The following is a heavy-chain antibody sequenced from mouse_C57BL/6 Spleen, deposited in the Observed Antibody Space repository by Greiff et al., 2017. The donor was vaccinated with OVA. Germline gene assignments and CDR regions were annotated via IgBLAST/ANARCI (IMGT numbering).Heavy chain of an antibody. D-gene: IGHD2-1*01. J-gene: IGHJ3*01. V-gene: IGHV1-15*01. CDR3: TRIYYGNYPFAY. Sequence: QVQLQQSGAELVRPGASVTLSCKASGYTFTDYEMHWVKQTPVHGLEWIGAIDPETGGTAYNQKFKGKAILTADKSSSPAYMELRSLTSEDSAVYYCTRIYYGNYPFAYWGQGTLVTVSA. CDR2: IDPETGGT. CDR1: GYTFTDYE.